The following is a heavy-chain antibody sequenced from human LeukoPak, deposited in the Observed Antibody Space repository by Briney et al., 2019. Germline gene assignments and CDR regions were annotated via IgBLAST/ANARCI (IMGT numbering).Heavy chain of an antibody. J-gene: IGHJ5*02. D-gene: IGHD6-6*01. CDR1: GFTFSSYG. CDR2: ISYDGSNK. CDR3: AKYSSSSGIDP. Sequence: GGSLRLSCAASGFTFSSYGMHWVRQAPGKGLEWVAVISYDGSNKYYADSVKGRFTISRDNSKNTLYLQLNSLRAEDTAVYYCAKYSSSSGIDPWGQGTLVTVSS. V-gene: IGHV3-30*18.